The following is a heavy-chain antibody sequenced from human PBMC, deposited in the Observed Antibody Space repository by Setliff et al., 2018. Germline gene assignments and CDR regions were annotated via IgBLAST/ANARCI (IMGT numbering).Heavy chain of an antibody. Sequence: GGSLRLSCAASGFTFSSYAMSWVRQAPGKGLEWVANIKQDGSEKYYVDSVKGRFTISRDNAKNSLYLQMNSLRAEDTAVYYCARGPYYDFWSGYGADAFDIWGQGTMVT. D-gene: IGHD3-3*01. J-gene: IGHJ3*02. CDR1: GFTFSSYA. CDR3: ARGPYYDFWSGYGADAFDI. CDR2: IKQDGSEK. V-gene: IGHV3-7*01.